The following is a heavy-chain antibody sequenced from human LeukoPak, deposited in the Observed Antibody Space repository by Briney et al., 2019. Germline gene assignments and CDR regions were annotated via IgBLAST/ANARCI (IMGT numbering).Heavy chain of an antibody. CDR2: IASNGSST. D-gene: IGHD4-23*01. Sequence: GGSLRLSCAASGFTFSSYWMNWVRQAPGKGLVWVSRIASNGSSTTYADSVKGRFSISRDNAKNTLYLQMNSLRVEDTAVYYCARGRPHGNDYWGQGTLVTVSS. J-gene: IGHJ4*02. V-gene: IGHV3-74*01. CDR3: ARGRPHGNDY. CDR1: GFTFSSYW.